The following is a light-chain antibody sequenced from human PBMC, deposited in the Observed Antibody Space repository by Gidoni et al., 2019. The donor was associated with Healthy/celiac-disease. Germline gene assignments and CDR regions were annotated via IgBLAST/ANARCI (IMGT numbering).Light chain of an antibody. J-gene: IGKJ4*01. CDR2: GAS. CDR1: QSISTT. CDR3: QQLSSIPLT. V-gene: IGKV1-39*01. Sequence: EIQMTQSPSSLSASVVDRVTITCRASQSISTTLNWYQQKPGKAPKFLISGASNLESGVPSRFSGSGSGTDFTLTITSLQPEDFATYYCQQLSSIPLTFGGGTKVEIK.